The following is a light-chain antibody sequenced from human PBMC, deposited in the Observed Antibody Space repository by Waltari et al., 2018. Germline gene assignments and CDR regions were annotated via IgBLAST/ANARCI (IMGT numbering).Light chain of an antibody. J-gene: IGLJ3*02. Sequence: QSILTQPPSASGTPGQTVTISCSGSSSNIGGNPVFWYQQVPGKTPKLLIYRSSKRPSGFPERFSGSKSGTSASLAISGLRSEDESDYYCAAWDASLNGRVFGGGTRLTVL. CDR1: SSNIGGNP. CDR2: RSS. V-gene: IGLV1-47*01. CDR3: AAWDASLNGRV.